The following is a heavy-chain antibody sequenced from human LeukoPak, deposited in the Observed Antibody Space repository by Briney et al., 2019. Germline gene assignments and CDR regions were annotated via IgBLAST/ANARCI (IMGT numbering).Heavy chain of an antibody. Sequence: SETLSLTCTVSGGSISSYYWSWIRQPPGKGLEWRGYIYYSGNTKYNPSLKSRVTISVDTSKNQFSLKLSSVTAADTAVYYCARSHMFSSGWWEYYFDYWGQGTLVTVSS. V-gene: IGHV4-59*01. CDR3: ARSHMFSSGWWEYYFDY. CDR2: IYYSGNT. CDR1: GGSISSYY. D-gene: IGHD6-19*01. J-gene: IGHJ4*02.